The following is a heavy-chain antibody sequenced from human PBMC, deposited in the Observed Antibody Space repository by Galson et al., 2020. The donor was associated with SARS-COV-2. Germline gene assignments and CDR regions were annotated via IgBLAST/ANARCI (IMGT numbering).Heavy chain of an antibody. J-gene: IGHJ6*03. D-gene: IGHD3-22*01. V-gene: IGHV3-13*01. CDR3: ARGGMDYYDSSGYYRYYYYMDF. CDR2: IGTAGDT. CDR1: GFTFSSYG. Sequence: GSLRLSCAASGFTFSSYGMHWVRQATGKGLEWVSAIGTAGDTYYPGSVKGRFTISRENAKNSLYLQMNSLRAGDTAVYYCARGGMDYYDSSGYYRYYYYMDFLCKGTTVTVS.